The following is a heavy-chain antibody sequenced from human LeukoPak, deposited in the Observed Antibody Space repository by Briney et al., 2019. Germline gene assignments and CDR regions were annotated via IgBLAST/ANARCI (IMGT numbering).Heavy chain of an antibody. Sequence: HPGGSLRLSCAASGFTFSSYSMSWVRQAPGKWLGWVSAIIGSGGNTYYADSVKGRFTISRDNSKIPLYLQMNSVRAEDTAVYYCAKGVVVVPAVVQGTAYYYYGMDVWGQGTTVTVSS. CDR1: GFTFSSYS. CDR2: IIGSGGNT. J-gene: IGHJ6*02. D-gene: IGHD2-2*01. V-gene: IGHV3-23*01. CDR3: AKGVVVVPAVVQGTAYYYYGMDV.